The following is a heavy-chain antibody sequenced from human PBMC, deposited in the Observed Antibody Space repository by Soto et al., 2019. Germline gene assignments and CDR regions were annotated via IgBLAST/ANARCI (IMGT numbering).Heavy chain of an antibody. CDR2: IYHSGST. Sequence: SETLSLTCAVSGGSLSSGGYSWSWIRQPPGKGLEWIGYIYHSGSTYYNPSLKSRVTISVDTSKNQFSLKLSSVTAADTAVYYCARDTRGYGEDTGYFDCWGQGTLVTVSS. CDR3: ARDTRGYGEDTGYFDC. CDR1: GGSLSSGGYS. D-gene: IGHD4-17*01. J-gene: IGHJ4*02. V-gene: IGHV4-30-2*01.